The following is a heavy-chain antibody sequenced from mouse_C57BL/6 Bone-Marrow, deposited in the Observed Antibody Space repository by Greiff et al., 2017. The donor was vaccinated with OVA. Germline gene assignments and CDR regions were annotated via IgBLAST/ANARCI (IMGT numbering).Heavy chain of an antibody. CDR2: INPSGGYT. J-gene: IGHJ4*01. CDR3: APGSSGYAMDY. V-gene: IGHV1-7*01. D-gene: IGHD3-2*02. Sequence: QVQLKESGAELAKPGASVKLSCKASGYTFTSYWMHWVQQRPGQGLEWIGYINPSGGYTKYNHKFKDKATLTADKSSSTAYMQLSSLTYEDSAVYYCAPGSSGYAMDYWGQGTSVTVSS. CDR1: GYTFTSYW.